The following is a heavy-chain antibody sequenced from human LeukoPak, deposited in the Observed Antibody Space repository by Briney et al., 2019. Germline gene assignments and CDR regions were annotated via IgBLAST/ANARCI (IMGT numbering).Heavy chain of an antibody. CDR1: GFTFSSYA. CDR3: ARVLVVPAATDY. J-gene: IGHJ4*02. CDR2: ISYDGSNK. V-gene: IGHV3-30-3*01. Sequence: GGSLRLSCAASGFTFSSYAMHWVRQAPGKGLEWVAVISYDGSNKYYADSVKGRFTISRDNSKNTLYLQMNSLRAEDTAVYYCARVLVVPAATDYWGQGTLVTVSS. D-gene: IGHD2-2*01.